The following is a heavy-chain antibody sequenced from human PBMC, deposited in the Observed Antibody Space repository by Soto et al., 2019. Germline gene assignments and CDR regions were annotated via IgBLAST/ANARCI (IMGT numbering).Heavy chain of an antibody. CDR2: IYNNGGST. V-gene: IGHV3-64D*06. CDR1: GFTFSTYA. D-gene: IGHD3-9*01. Sequence: GGSLRLSCSASGFTFSTYAVHWVRQAPEKVLEYVSAIYNNGGSTYYADSVKGRFTISRDNSKNTLYLQMSSLRAEDTAVYYCVKTYDLLTGYDYYYYGMDVWGQGTTVTVSS. CDR3: VKTYDLLTGYDYYYYGMDV. J-gene: IGHJ6*02.